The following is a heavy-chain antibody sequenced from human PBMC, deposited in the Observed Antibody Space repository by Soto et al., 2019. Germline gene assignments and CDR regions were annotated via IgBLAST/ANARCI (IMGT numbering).Heavy chain of an antibody. CDR3: ARVGPAHYYDSSGYYSPLDY. V-gene: IGHV1-69*13. Sequence: ASVKVSGKASGDNFSSYAINWVRQAPGQGLEWMGEIIPMFGTANYAQKFKGRVTITAGESTSTVYMELGSLRSEDTAVYYCARVGPAHYYDSSGYYSPLDYWGQGTLVTVSS. CDR2: IIPMFGTA. J-gene: IGHJ4*02. CDR1: GDNFSSYA. D-gene: IGHD3-22*01.